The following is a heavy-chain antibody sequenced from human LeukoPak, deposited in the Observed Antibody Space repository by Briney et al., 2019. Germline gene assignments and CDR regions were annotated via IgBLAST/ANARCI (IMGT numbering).Heavy chain of an antibody. CDR1: GFTVSSNY. V-gene: IGHV3-53*01. J-gene: IGHJ4*02. CDR3: ARQPLDYDLPGYFDY. Sequence: PGGSLRLSCAASGFTVSSNYMSWVRQAPGKGLEWVSVIYSGGSTYYADSVKGRFTISRDNSKNTLYLQMNSLRAEDTAVYYCARQPLDYDLPGYFDYWGQGTLVTVSS. CDR2: IYSGGST. D-gene: IGHD3-22*01.